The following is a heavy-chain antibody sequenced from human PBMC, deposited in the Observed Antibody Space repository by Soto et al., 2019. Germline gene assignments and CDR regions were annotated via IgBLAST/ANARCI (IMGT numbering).Heavy chain of an antibody. V-gene: IGHV3-30-3*01. CDR1: GFNFNNHV. J-gene: IGHJ4*02. D-gene: IGHD3-22*01. CDR3: ASGAAFYYDTSRY. Sequence: QVQLMESGGGVVQPGGSLRLSCATPGFNFNNHVLHWIRQAPGAGLEGVEVMSPGGNRQYYADSVKGRFTISRDTSKSPLYLQMTSLRPEDTAVYYCASGAAFYYDTSRYWGQGTLVTVSS. CDR2: MSPGGNRQ.